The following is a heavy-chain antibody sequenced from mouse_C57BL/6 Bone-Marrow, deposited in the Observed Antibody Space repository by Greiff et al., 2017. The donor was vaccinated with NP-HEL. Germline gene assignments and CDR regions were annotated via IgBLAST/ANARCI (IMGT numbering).Heavy chain of an antibody. CDR1: GYTFTSYW. D-gene: IGHD2-3*01. V-gene: IGHV1-69*01. CDR3: ARDGYSWFAD. J-gene: IGHJ3*01. Sequence: QVQLQQPGAELVMPGASVKLSCKASGYTFTSYWMHWVKQRPGQGLEWIGEIDPSDSYTNYNQKFKGKSTLTVDKSSSTAYMQLSSLTSEDSAVYYCARDGYSWFADWGQGTLVTVSA. CDR2: IDPSDSYT.